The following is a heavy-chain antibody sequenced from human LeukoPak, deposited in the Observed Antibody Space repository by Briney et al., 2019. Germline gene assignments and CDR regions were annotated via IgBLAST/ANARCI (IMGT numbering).Heavy chain of an antibody. CDR1: GFTFDDCA. CDR2: ISWNSGSI. V-gene: IGHV3-9*01. CDR3: AKDMDCSSTSCYRRSTGDGMDV. D-gene: IGHD2-2*01. J-gene: IGHJ6*02. Sequence: GGSLRLSCAASGFTFDDCAMHWVRQAPGKGLEWVSGISWNSGSIGYADSVKGRFTISRDNAKNSLYLQMNSLRAEDTALYYCAKDMDCSSTSCYRRSTGDGMDVWGQGTTVTVSS.